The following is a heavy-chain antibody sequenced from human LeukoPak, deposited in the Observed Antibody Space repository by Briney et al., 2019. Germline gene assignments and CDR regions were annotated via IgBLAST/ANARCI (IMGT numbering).Heavy chain of an antibody. CDR1: GFTFSSYW. D-gene: IGHD3-22*01. J-gene: IGHJ4*02. V-gene: IGHV3-74*01. Sequence: PGGSLRLSCAASGFTFSSYWMHWVRQAPGKGLVWVSSINSDGSSTSYADSVKGRFTISRDNAKRTLYLQMNSLRAEETAVYYCARDEKIKNYYDSSGHGVDYWGRGTLVTVSS. CDR3: ARDEKIKNYYDSSGHGVDY. CDR2: INSDGSST.